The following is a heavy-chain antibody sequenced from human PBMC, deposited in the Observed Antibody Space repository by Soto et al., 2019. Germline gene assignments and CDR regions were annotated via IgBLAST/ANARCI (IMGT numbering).Heavy chain of an antibody. V-gene: IGHV1-18*04. CDR3: ARDGIRFLEWDYGMDV. D-gene: IGHD3-3*01. Sequence: ASVKVSCKASGCTFTSYGMSWVRQAPGQGLEWMGWISAYNGNTNYAQKIQGRVTMTTDTSTSTAYMELRSLRSDDTAVYYCARDGIRFLEWDYGMDVWGQGTTVTVSS. J-gene: IGHJ6*02. CDR2: ISAYNGNT. CDR1: GCTFTSYG.